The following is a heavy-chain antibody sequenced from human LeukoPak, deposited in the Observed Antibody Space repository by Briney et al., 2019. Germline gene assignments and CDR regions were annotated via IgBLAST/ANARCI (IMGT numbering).Heavy chain of an antibody. CDR1: GYTFTGYY. V-gene: IGHV1-2*02. Sequence: ASVKVSCKASGYTFTGYYMHWVRQAPGQGLEWMGWINPNSGGTNYAQKFQGGVTMTRDTSISTAYMELSRLRSDDTAVYYCARHILTGYGRGYYYYYMDVWGKGTTVTISS. D-gene: IGHD3-9*01. CDR3: ARHILTGYGRGYYYYYMDV. CDR2: INPNSGGT. J-gene: IGHJ6*03.